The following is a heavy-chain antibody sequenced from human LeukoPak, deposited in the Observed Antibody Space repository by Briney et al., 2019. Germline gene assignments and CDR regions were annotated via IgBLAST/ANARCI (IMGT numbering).Heavy chain of an antibody. J-gene: IGHJ4*02. D-gene: IGHD6-19*01. CDR3: ATGSGWYRY. CDR2: INHSGST. V-gene: IGHV4-34*01. CDR1: GGSFSGYY. Sequence: SETLSLTCAVYGGSFSGYYWSWICQPPGKGLEWIGEINHSGSTNYNPSLKSRVTISVDTSKNQFSLKLSSVTAADTAVYYCATGSGWYRYWGQGTLVTVSS.